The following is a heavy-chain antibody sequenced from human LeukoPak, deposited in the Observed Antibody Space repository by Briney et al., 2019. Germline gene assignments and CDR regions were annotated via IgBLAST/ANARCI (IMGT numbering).Heavy chain of an antibody. D-gene: IGHD1/OR15-1a*01. CDR3: ARFRAATTRFDY. CDR1: GFTFRNYA. V-gene: IGHV3-30*09. Sequence: GGSLRLSCSASGFTFRNYALYWVRQAPGRGLEWAAVVSFDGNTTFYSDSVKGRFAISRDNSKNTLYLEMNSLRPEDTAVYYCARFRAATTRFDYWGQGTLVTVSS. CDR2: VSFDGNTT. J-gene: IGHJ4*02.